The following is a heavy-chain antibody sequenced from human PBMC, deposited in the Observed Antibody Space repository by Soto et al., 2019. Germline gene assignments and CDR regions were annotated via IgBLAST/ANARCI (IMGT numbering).Heavy chain of an antibody. CDR3: ARIRRYSSASLVFDY. V-gene: IGHV2-70*17. D-gene: IGHD5-18*01. CDR1: GFSLSTTGMC. CDR2: IDWDDDK. Sequence: SAPTLVNPTQTLTLTCTFSGFSLSTTGMCVSWIRQPPGKALEWLARIDWDDDKFYSTSLKTRLTISKDTSRNQVVLTLTNMDPVDTATYYCARIRRYSSASLVFDYWGEGTPVTVSS. J-gene: IGHJ4*02.